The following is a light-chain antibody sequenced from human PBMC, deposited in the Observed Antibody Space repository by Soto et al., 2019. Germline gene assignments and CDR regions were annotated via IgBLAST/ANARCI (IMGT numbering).Light chain of an antibody. CDR1: QNINRW. V-gene: IGKV1-5*01. Sequence: DIQMTQSPSTLSATAGDRVTIACRASQNINRWLAWYQQKPGKAPKLLIYDASNLESGVPSRFSGSGSGTDFTLTISGLQPDDFATYYCQQFNTYPAFGQGTKVDI. CDR2: DAS. CDR3: QQFNTYPA. J-gene: IGKJ1*01.